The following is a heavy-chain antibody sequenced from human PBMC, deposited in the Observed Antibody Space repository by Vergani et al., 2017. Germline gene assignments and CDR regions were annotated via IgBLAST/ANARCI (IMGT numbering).Heavy chain of an antibody. Sequence: EVQLVESGGGLVQPGRSLRLSCAASGFTFDDYAMHWVRQAPGKGLEWVSGISWNSGSIGYADSVKGRFTISRDNAKNSLYLQMNSLRAEDMALYYCATGGVDTAMAVNYWGQGTLVTVSS. CDR3: ATGGVDTAMAVNY. V-gene: IGHV3-9*03. D-gene: IGHD5-18*01. J-gene: IGHJ4*02. CDR2: ISWNSGSI. CDR1: GFTFDDYA.